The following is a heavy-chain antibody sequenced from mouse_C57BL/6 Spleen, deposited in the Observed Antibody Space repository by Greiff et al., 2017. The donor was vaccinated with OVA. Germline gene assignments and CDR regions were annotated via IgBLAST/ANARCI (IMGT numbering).Heavy chain of an antibody. V-gene: IGHV1-85*01. J-gene: IGHJ1*03. Sequence: QVQLQQSGPELVKPGASVKLSCKASGYTFTSYDINWVKQRPGQGLEWIGWIYPRDGSTKYNEKFKGKATLTVDTSSSTAYMGLHSLTSEDSAVYFCARGTGTGDWYFDVWGTGTTVTVSS. D-gene: IGHD4-1*01. CDR2: IYPRDGST. CDR1: GYTFTSYD. CDR3: ARGTGTGDWYFDV.